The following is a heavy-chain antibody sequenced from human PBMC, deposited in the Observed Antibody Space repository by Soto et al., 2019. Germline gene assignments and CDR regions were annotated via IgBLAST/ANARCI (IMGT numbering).Heavy chain of an antibody. Sequence: QVQLVQSGAEVKKPGASVKVSCKASGYNFTNYGINWLRQAPGQGLEWMGWISAYNGNTEYAQNLQGRVTMTTDTSTTTAYMELRSLRSDDTAVFYCTRAAREFIGSCSVHWGQGTLVTVSS. CDR2: ISAYNGNT. D-gene: IGHD2-15*01. V-gene: IGHV1-18*01. J-gene: IGHJ1*01. CDR1: GYNFTNYG. CDR3: TRAAREFIGSCSVH.